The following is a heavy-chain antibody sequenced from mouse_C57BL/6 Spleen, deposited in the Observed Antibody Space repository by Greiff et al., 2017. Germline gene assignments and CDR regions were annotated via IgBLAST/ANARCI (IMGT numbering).Heavy chain of an antibody. V-gene: IGHV1-15*01. CDR3: TRRLNYNNPSFAY. CDR2: IDPETGGT. Sequence: QVQLQQSGAELVRPGASVTLSCKASGYTFTDYEMHWVKQTPVHGLEWIGAIDPETGGTAYNQKFKGKAILTADKSSSTAYMELRSLTSEDSAVYYCTRRLNYNNPSFAYWGQGTLVTVSA. J-gene: IGHJ3*01. CDR1: GYTFTDYE. D-gene: IGHD2-5*01.